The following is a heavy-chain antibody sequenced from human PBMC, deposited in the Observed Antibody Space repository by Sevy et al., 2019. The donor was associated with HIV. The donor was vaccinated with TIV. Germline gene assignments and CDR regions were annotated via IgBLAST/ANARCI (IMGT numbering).Heavy chain of an antibody. J-gene: IGHJ4*02. CDR2: IYYNGHI. CDR1: GGSITSLY. Sequence: SETPLTCTVSGGSITSLYWNWIRQPPGKGLEWIANIYYNGHINYNPSLKSRVTLSLDTSKNKFSLRRGSVTAADTAMYYCAGENAWGRGYSWGQGTLVTVSS. V-gene: IGHV4-59*08. D-gene: IGHD1-26*01. CDR3: AGENAWGRGYS.